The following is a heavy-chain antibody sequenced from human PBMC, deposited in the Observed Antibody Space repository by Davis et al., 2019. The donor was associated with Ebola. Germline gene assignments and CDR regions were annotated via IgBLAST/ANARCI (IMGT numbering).Heavy chain of an antibody. J-gene: IGHJ5*02. CDR2: ISYDGSNK. D-gene: IGHD3-22*01. Sequence: GESLKISCAASGFTFSSYGMHWVRQAPGKGLEWVAVISYDGSNKYYADSVKGRFTISRDNSKNTLYLQMNSLRAEDTAVYYCARLIRPDDYYDRLNWFDPWGQGTLVTVSS. CDR3: ARLIRPDDYYDRLNWFDP. CDR1: GFTFSSYG. V-gene: IGHV3-30*03.